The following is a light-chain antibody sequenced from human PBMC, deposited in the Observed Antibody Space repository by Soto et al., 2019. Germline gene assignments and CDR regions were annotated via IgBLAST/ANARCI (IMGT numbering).Light chain of an antibody. V-gene: IGLV2-14*03. J-gene: IGLJ1*01. CDR3: SSYTPSSTPFV. CDR1: SSDVGGYNF. Sequence: ALTQPASVSGSPGQSITISCTGTSSDVGGYNFVSWYQHHPGKAPKLIIYDVNNRPSGVSNRFSGSKSGNTASLTISGLQAEDEADYYCSSYTPSSTPFVFGTGTKVTVL. CDR2: DVN.